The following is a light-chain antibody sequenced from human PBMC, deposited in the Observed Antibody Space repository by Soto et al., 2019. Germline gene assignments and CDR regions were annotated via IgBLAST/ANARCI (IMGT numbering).Light chain of an antibody. CDR1: ENIRSH. V-gene: IGKV3-15*01. CDR3: QQYAYWWA. Sequence: EIVMTQSPATLSVSPGERATLSCRASENIRSHLAWYQQKPGQAPRLLIYGASTRATGIPDRFSGSGSGTEFTLTISSLQSEDSAVYYCQQYAYWWAFGPGTKVEIK. CDR2: GAS. J-gene: IGKJ1*01.